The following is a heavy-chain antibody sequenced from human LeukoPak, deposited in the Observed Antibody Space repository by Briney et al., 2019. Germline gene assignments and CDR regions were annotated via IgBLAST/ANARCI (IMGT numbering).Heavy chain of an antibody. D-gene: IGHD1-26*01. J-gene: IGHJ4*02. Sequence: GGSLRLSCAASGFTFSNYAMSWVRQAPGKGLEWVSTISGSGGNTYYADSVKGHFTISRDNSKSTLYLQMNSLRAEDTAVYYCAKRGWERSVPYFDYWGQGTLVTVSS. CDR1: GFTFSNYA. V-gene: IGHV3-23*01. CDR2: ISGSGGNT. CDR3: AKRGWERSVPYFDY.